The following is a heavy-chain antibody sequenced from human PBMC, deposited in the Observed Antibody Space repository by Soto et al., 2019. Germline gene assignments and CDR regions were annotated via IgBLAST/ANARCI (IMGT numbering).Heavy chain of an antibody. Sequence: GGSLRLSCEGSGFTFSDYYISWIRQAPGKGLEWISYSSNSGTFSRYADSVKGRFSISRDNTKNLLYLQMNSLRAEDTAVYYCAGSGDNYNRLDYWGQGTPVTVSS. CDR2: SSNSGTFS. J-gene: IGHJ4*02. CDR1: GFTFSDYY. V-gene: IGHV3-11*06. D-gene: IGHD1-1*01. CDR3: AGSGDNYNRLDY.